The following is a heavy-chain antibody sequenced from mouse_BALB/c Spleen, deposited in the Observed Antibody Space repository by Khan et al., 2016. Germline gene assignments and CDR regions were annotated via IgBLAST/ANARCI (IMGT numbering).Heavy chain of an antibody. CDR2: ISYSGSI. CDR3: ARWGRRYSGIDY. J-gene: IGHJ2*01. Sequence: EVQLQESGPSLVKPSQTLSLTCSVTGDAITSGYWNWIRKCPENKLELMGYISYSGSIYYNPSLKSRISITRDTSKNQYYLQVTAVTAEDTSAIYCARWGRRYSGIDYWGQGTTLTVSS. V-gene: IGHV3-8*02. CDR1: GDAITSGY.